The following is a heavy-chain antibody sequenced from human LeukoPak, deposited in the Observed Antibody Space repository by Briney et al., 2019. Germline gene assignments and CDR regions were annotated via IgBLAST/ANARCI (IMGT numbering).Heavy chain of an antibody. CDR1: GFIFGSYW. CDR3: ARDCCASGSLDS. V-gene: IGHV3-7*01. Sequence: PGGSLRLSCVVSGFIFGSYWMTWVRQAPGKGLEWVANIKYDGSARHYMDSVTGRFAISRDNAKNSLFLQMNNLRVDDTAVYYCARDCCASGSLDSWGQGTVVTVSS. J-gene: IGHJ4*02. D-gene: IGHD3-10*01. CDR2: IKYDGSAR.